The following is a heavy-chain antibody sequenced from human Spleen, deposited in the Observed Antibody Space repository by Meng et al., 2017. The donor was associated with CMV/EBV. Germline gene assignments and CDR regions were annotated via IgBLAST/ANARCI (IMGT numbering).Heavy chain of an antibody. D-gene: IGHD1/OR15-1a*01. J-gene: IGHJ6*02. CDR3: ARTQIAVEADGTKTKYYYYGLDV. CDR1: GYTFSTYD. V-gene: IGHV1-8*02. CDR2: MNANSGNT. Sequence: ASVKVSCKASGYTFSTYDINWVRQAPGQGLEWMGWMNANSGNTGYAQKFQGRVSMTRDTSTRTAYMELRSLRSDDTAVYYCARTQIAVEADGTKTKYYYYGLDVWGQGTTVTVSS.